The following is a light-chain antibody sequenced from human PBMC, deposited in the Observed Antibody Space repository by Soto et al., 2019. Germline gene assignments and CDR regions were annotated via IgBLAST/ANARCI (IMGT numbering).Light chain of an antibody. Sequence: TVLPQSPATLSLSPGERATLSCRASHSVISSNIAWYQQRPGQAPRLLIYGASFRASGVPDRFIGSGSGTDFTLTISRLEPEDFAVYFCQQFGTSTWTFGQGTKVDIK. V-gene: IGKV3-20*01. CDR2: GAS. J-gene: IGKJ1*01. CDR1: HSVISSN. CDR3: QQFGTSTWT.